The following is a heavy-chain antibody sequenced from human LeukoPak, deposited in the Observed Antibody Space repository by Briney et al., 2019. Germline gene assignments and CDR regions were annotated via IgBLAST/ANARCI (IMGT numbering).Heavy chain of an antibody. V-gene: IGHV3-74*01. CDR3: AKDGGLWVSAHWGDS. J-gene: IGHJ4*02. Sequence: PGGSLRLSCAASGFSFSNSWMHWVRQAPGKGLVCVSRISGDGSSTSYADSVKGRFTVSRDDSKNTLYLQMNSLRAEDTAVYYCAKDGGLWVSAHWGDSWGRGTLVTVSS. D-gene: IGHD7-27*01. CDR1: GFSFSNSW. CDR2: ISGDGSST.